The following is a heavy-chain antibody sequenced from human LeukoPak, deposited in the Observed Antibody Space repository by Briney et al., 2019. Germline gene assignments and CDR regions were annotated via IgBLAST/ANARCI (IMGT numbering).Heavy chain of an antibody. CDR1: GYTLTNYA. CDR3: ARNTDGDSYVYFDY. V-gene: IGHV7-4-1*02. CDR2: INTKTGNP. Sequence: ASVKVSCKASGYTLTNYAMNWVRQAPGQGLEWMGWINTKTGNPTYAQGFTGRFVFSLDTSVSTAYLQISSLKAEDTAVYYCARNTDGDSYVYFDYWGQGTLVTVSS. J-gene: IGHJ4*02. D-gene: IGHD4-17*01.